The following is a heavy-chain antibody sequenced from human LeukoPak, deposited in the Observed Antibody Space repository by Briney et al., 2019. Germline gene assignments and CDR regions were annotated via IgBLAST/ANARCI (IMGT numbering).Heavy chain of an antibody. CDR3: ARVEIYYGAGTYSDY. V-gene: IGHV3-30*02. Sequence: GGSLRLSCAASGFTFSSYGMHWVRQAPGKGLEWVAFTRYDGSNKYYADSVKGRFTISRDNSKNTLYLQMNSLRDEDTAVYYCARVEIYYGAGTYSDYWGQGTLVTVSS. CDR1: GFTFSSYG. J-gene: IGHJ4*02. D-gene: IGHD3-10*01. CDR2: TRYDGSNK.